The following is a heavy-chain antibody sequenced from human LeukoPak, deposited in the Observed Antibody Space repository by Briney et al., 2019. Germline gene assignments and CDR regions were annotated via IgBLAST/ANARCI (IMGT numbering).Heavy chain of an antibody. J-gene: IGHJ4*02. CDR2: IKGDGSER. Sequence: GGSLRLSCAASGFAFSSYWMAWVRQTPGKGLEWVAHIKGDGSERYYVDSVKGRFTISRDNAEISLSLQMNSLTAEDTAVYYCARDSVEATTRSIDYWGQGTLVTVSS. V-gene: IGHV3-7*01. CDR1: GFAFSSYW. D-gene: IGHD5-12*01. CDR3: ARDSVEATTRSIDY.